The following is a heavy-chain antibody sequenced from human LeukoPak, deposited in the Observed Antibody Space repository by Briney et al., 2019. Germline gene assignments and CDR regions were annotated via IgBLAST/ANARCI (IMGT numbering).Heavy chain of an antibody. J-gene: IGHJ4*02. CDR3: ARDQTIGW. CDR1: GFTFSSYS. Sequence: GGSLRLSCAASGFTFSSYSMNWVRQAPGKGLEWVSSISSSGSYIYYADSVKGRFTISRDNAKNSLYLQMNSLRAEDTAVYYCARDQTIGWWGQGTLVTVSS. D-gene: IGHD3-3*01. V-gene: IGHV3-21*01. CDR2: ISSSGSYI.